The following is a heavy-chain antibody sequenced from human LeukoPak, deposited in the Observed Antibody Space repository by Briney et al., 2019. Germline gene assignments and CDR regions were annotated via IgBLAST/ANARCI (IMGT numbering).Heavy chain of an antibody. CDR2: TSGSGANS. J-gene: IGHJ4*02. D-gene: IGHD5-12*01. Sequence: PGGSLRLSCAASGFTLRSYDMSWVPQAPGKGLDWPAATSGSGANSYYADSVRGRFTIPTDNSQTTLSLQMDRLLPEATALYYFAKQHSGYDFDYWAQGTLAPAPS. CDR1: GFTLRSYD. V-gene: IGHV3-23*01. CDR3: AKQHSGYDFDY.